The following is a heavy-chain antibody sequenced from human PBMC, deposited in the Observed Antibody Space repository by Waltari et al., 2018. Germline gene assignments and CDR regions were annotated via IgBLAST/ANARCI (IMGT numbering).Heavy chain of an antibody. V-gene: IGHV4-31*01. D-gene: IGHD3-22*01. Sequence: QVQLQESGPGLVTPSQTLSLTCTVSGGSISSGGYYWSWIRQHPGKGLEWIGYIYYRGSTSYNPSLKSLVTISVDTSKNQFSLKLSSVTAADTAVYYCARVRADSSGYYYLDYWGQGTLVTVSS. J-gene: IGHJ4*02. CDR2: IYYRGST. CDR3: ARVRADSSGYYYLDY. CDR1: GGSISSGGYY.